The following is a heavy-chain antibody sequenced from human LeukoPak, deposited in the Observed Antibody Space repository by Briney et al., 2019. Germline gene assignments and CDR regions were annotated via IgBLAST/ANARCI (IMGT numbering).Heavy chain of an antibody. Sequence: PGGSLRLSCAASGFTFSSYAMSWVRQAPGKGLEWVSAISGSGGSTYYADSVKGRFTVSRDNSKNTLYLQMNSLRAEDTAVYYCAKGELYGLWFGEETIYYFDYWGQGTLVTVSS. CDR1: GFTFSSYA. V-gene: IGHV3-23*01. J-gene: IGHJ4*02. CDR3: AKGELYGLWFGEETIYYFDY. D-gene: IGHD3-10*01. CDR2: ISGSGGST.